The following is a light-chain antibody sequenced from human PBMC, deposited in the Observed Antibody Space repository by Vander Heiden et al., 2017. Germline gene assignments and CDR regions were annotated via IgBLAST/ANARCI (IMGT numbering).Light chain of an antibody. J-gene: IGKJ2*01. CDR1: QSLLHRNGYNY. Sequence: DIAVTQSPLSLPVTPGEPASISCRSSQSLLHRNGYNYFHWFLQKPGQSPQLLIDWGSNRASGVPDRFSGSGSGRYFTLQISRVEAEDVGVYYCMQALQTPYTFGQGTKLVIK. CDR2: WGS. V-gene: IGKV2-28*01. CDR3: MQALQTPYT.